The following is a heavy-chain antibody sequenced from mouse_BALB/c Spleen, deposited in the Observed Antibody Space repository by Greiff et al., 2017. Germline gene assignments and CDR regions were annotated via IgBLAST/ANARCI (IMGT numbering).Heavy chain of an antibody. V-gene: IGHV5-6-2*01. CDR2: INSNGGST. CDR3: ARYGNYYAMDY. Sequence: EVKLMESGGGLVKLGGSLKLSCAASGFTFSSYYMSWVRQTPEKRLELVAAINSNGGSTYYPDTVKGRFTISRDNAKNTLYLQMSSLKSEDTALYYCARYGNYYAMDYWGQGTSVTVSS. J-gene: IGHJ4*01. CDR1: GFTFSSYY. D-gene: IGHD2-10*02.